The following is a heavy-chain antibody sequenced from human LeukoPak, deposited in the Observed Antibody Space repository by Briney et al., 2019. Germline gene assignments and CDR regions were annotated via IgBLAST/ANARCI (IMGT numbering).Heavy chain of an antibody. CDR3: AKGVAGLLPNFDY. V-gene: IGHV3-23*01. CDR1: GFTFSSYA. D-gene: IGHD6-19*01. Sequence: PGGSLRLSCVVSGFTFSSYAMSWVRQAPGKGLEWVSGISGSGGSTYYADSVKGRFTISRDNSQKTLHLQMNSLRAEDTAVYYCAKGVAGLLPNFDYWGQGTLATVSS. J-gene: IGHJ4*02. CDR2: ISGSGGST.